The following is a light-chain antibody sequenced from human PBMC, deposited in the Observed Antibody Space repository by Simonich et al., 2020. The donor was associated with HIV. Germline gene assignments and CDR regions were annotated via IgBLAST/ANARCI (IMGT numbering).Light chain of an antibody. V-gene: IGLV6-57*01. Sequence: FMLTQPHSVSESPGKTVTISCTRSSGSIASYYVQWYQQRPGSSPPTVIYEDNQRPSGVPDRFSGSIDSSSNSASLTISGLKTEDEADYYCQSYDSSNQVFGGGTKLTVL. CDR1: SGSIASYY. J-gene: IGLJ2*01. CDR2: EDN. CDR3: QSYDSSNQV.